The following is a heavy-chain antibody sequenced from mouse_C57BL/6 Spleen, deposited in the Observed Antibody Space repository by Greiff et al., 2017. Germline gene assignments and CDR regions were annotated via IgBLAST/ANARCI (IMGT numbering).Heavy chain of an antibody. CDR3: ARFDDYETWFAY. CDR2: IHPNSGST. CDR1: GYTFTSYW. V-gene: IGHV1-64*01. J-gene: IGHJ3*01. Sequence: VQLQQPGAELVKPGASVKLSCKASGYTFTSYWMHWVKQRPGQGLEWIGMIHPNSGSTNYNEKFKSKATLTVDKSSSTAYMQLSILTSEDSAVYYCARFDDYETWFAYWGQGTLVTVSA. D-gene: IGHD2-4*01.